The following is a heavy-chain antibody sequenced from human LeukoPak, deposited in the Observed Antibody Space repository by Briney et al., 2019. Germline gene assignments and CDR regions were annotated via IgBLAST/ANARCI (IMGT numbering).Heavy chain of an antibody. CDR2: ISYDGSNE. V-gene: IGHV3-30*09. CDR1: GFTFSSYA. D-gene: IGHD3-22*01. CDR3: ARRSYYNSGSGYYFDY. Sequence: PGRSLRLSCAASGFTFSSYAMHWVRQAPGKGLEWVAVISYDGSNEHYAADVKGRFAISRDNSKNTLYLQMHSLRAEDTAVYYCARRSYYNSGSGYYFDYWGQGTLVTVSS. J-gene: IGHJ4*02.